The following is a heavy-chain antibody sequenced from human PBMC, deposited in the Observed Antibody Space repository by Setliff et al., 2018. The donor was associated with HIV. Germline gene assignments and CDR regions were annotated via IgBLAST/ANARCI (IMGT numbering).Heavy chain of an antibody. Sequence: ASVKVSCKTSGYSFTNYGISWVRQAPGQGLEWMGWISAYTGNTNYAQKLQDRVTMTTDTSTSTAYMELRSLRSDDTAVYYCARSNSLYGDYWGQGTLVTVSS. CDR3: ARSNSLYGDY. J-gene: IGHJ4*02. D-gene: IGHD6-13*01. CDR1: GYSFTNYG. CDR2: ISAYTGNT. V-gene: IGHV1-18*01.